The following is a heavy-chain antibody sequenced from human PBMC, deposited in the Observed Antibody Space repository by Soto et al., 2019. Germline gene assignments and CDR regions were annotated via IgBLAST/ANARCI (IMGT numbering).Heavy chain of an antibody. CDR2: ISYDGSNK. Sequence: ESGGGVVQPGRSLRLSCAASGFTFSTYGMHWVRQAPGKGLEWVAVISYDGSNKYYADSVKGRFTISRDNSKNTLYLQMNSLRAEDTAVYYCAKKPLVHRLLGDDYFDYWGQGTLVTVSS. J-gene: IGHJ4*02. V-gene: IGHV3-30*18. D-gene: IGHD6-6*01. CDR3: AKKPLVHRLLGDDYFDY. CDR1: GFTFSTYG.